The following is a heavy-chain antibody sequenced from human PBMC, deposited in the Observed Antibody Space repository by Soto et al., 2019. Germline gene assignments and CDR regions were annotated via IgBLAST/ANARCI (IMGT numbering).Heavy chain of an antibody. D-gene: IGHD3-22*01. CDR3: ARGQWGYYDSSDAFDI. Sequence: SETLSLTCAVYCGSFSGYYWSWIRQPPGKGLEWIGEINHSGSTNYNPSLKSRVTISVDTSKNQFSLKLSSVTAADTAVYYCARGQWGYYDSSDAFDIWGQGTMVTVSS. J-gene: IGHJ3*02. CDR2: INHSGST. V-gene: IGHV4-34*01. CDR1: CGSFSGYY.